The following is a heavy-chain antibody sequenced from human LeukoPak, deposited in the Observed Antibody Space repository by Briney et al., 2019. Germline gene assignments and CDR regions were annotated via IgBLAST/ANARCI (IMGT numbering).Heavy chain of an antibody. J-gene: IGHJ4*02. CDR3: AKRGVVIRVILVGFHKEAYYFDS. D-gene: IGHD3-22*01. Sequence: GGSLRLSCAVSGITLSNYGMTWVRQAPGKGLEWVAGISDSGGRTNYADSVKGRFTISRDNPKNTLYLQMNSLRADDTAVYFCAKRGVVIRVILVGFHKEAYYFDSWGQGALVTVSS. V-gene: IGHV3-23*01. CDR2: ISDSGGRT. CDR1: GITLSNYG.